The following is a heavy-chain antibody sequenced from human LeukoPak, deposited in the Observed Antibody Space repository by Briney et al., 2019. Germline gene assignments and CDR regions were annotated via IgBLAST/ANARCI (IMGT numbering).Heavy chain of an antibody. CDR3: ARDRVYYYDSSGYYRPSNWFDP. Sequence: GGSLRLSCAASGFSFSDYYMSWIRQAPGKGLEWVSYISSSGSTIYYADSVKGRFTISRDNAKNSLHLQMNSLRAEDTAVYYCARDRVYYYDSSGYYRPSNWFDPWGQGTLVTVSS. V-gene: IGHV3-11*01. CDR2: ISSSGSTI. D-gene: IGHD3-22*01. CDR1: GFSFSDYY. J-gene: IGHJ5*02.